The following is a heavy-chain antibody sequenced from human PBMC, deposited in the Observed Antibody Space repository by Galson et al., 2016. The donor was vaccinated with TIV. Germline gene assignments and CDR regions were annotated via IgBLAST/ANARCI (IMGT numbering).Heavy chain of an antibody. CDR1: GYTFTDYG. D-gene: IGHD3-9*01. V-gene: IGHV1-18*01. CDR2: ISAFHGQT. CDR3: ARCVQINSGVLTYFFDY. Sequence: QSGAEVKKPGASMKVSCKASGYTFTDYGFSWVRQAPGQGLEWMGWISAFHGQTDYAQKFQGRVTMTTDASTSTSYMELTSLRSDDTAVYYCARCVQINSGVLTYFFDYWGQGTVVTVSS. J-gene: IGHJ4*02.